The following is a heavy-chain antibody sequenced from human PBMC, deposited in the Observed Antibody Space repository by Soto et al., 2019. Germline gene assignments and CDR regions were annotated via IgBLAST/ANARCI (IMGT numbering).Heavy chain of an antibody. J-gene: IGHJ1*01. CDR2: INGDGTIT. V-gene: IGHV3-74*01. Sequence: EVQLVESGGGLVQPGGSLRLSCAASGFTFTNLWIYWVRQTPEKGLVWVAGINGDGTITAYADSVKGRFTISRDNAKSTLYLQMTRLTIEDTALYYCVRDFRWGQGTLVTVSS. CDR1: GFTFTNLW. CDR3: VRDFR.